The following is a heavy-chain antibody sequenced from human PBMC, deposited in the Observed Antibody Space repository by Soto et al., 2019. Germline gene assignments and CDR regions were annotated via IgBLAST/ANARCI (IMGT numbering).Heavy chain of an antibody. CDR2: IYYSGST. J-gene: IGHJ6*02. CDR1: GGSISSYY. Sequence: ETLSLTCTVSGGSISSYYWSWIRQPPGKGLEWIGYIYYSGSTNYNPSLKSRVTISVDTSKNQFSLKLSSVTAADTAVYYCARDPRYCSSTSCHYGMDVWGQGTTVTVSS. V-gene: IGHV4-59*01. D-gene: IGHD2-2*01. CDR3: ARDPRYCSSTSCHYGMDV.